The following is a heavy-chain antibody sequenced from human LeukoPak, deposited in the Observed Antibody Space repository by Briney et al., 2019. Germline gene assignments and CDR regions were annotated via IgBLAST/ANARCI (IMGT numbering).Heavy chain of an antibody. D-gene: IGHD1-26*01. V-gene: IGHV4-61*01. CDR2: IYYSGGT. CDR1: GYSISSGYY. J-gene: IGHJ4*02. CDR3: ARQPVGAARYFDY. Sequence: PSETLSLTCAASGYSISSGYYWGWIRQPPGKGLEWIGYIYYSGGTNYNPSLKSRVTISVDTSKNQFSLKLSSVTAADTTVYYCARQPVGAARYFDYWGQGTLVTVSS.